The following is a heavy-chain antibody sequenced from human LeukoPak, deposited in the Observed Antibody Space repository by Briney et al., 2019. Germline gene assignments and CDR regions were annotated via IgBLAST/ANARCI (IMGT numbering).Heavy chain of an antibody. CDR3: ARGDRQWLVRPFDY. CDR1: GYTFTSYA. Sequence: ASVKVSCKASGYTFTSYAMHWVRQAPGQRLEWMGWINAGNGNTKYSQKFQGRVTIARDTSASTAYMELSSLRSEDTAVYYCARGDRQWLVRPFDYWGQGTLVTVSS. V-gene: IGHV1-3*01. CDR2: INAGNGNT. J-gene: IGHJ4*02. D-gene: IGHD6-19*01.